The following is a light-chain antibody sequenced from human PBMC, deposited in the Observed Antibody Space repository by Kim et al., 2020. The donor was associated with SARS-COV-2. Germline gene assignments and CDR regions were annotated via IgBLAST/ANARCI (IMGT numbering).Light chain of an antibody. CDR1: QSISNY. V-gene: IGKV1-39*01. Sequence: SASVGDRVAITCRASQSISNYLNWYQQKPGKAPKLLIYAASSLQSGVPSRFSGSGSGTDFTLTIYSLQPEDCATYYCQQSYKLPYTFGQGTKLEIK. J-gene: IGKJ2*01. CDR3: QQSYKLPYT. CDR2: AAS.